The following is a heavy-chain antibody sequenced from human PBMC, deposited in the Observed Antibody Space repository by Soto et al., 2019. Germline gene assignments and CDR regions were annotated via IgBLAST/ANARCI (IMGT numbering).Heavy chain of an antibody. CDR2: ISRTSINI. Sequence: ESVGGLVQPGESLVLSCATSGFNFSRHEMSWVRQAPGKGLEWVSYISRTSINIYYAESVKGRFTVSRDNAQNSLHLHMNSLRAEDAAVYFCAREDDYGDYAFDYWGQGPLVTVSS. V-gene: IGHV3-48*03. CDR1: GFNFSRHE. CDR3: AREDDYGDYAFDY. D-gene: IGHD4-17*01. J-gene: IGHJ4*02.